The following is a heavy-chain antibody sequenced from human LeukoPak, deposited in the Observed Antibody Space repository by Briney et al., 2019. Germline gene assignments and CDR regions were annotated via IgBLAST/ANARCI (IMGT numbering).Heavy chain of an antibody. V-gene: IGHV3-30*02. Sequence: GGSLRLSCAASGITLSSYGMHWVRQAPGKGLEWVAFMRYDGSNRYYTDSVKARFTIYRDSSKNTLYLQMNSLRAEDTAVYYCARHVVAVGFDYWGQGTLVTVSS. D-gene: IGHD3-22*01. J-gene: IGHJ4*02. CDR1: GITLSSYG. CDR3: ARHVVAVGFDY. CDR2: MRYDGSNR.